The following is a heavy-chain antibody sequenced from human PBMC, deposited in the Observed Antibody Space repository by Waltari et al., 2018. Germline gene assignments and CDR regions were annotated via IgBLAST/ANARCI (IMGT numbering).Heavy chain of an antibody. V-gene: IGHV3-23*01. CDR2: IRVSGGNT. CDR1: GFSFSNYA. J-gene: IGHJ4*02. Sequence: EVQLLESGGGLVQPGGSLRLSCAASGFSFSNYAMSWVRQAPGEGLEYFSAIRVSGGNTYYADSVKGRFTVSRDNSKNTLFLQMNSPRAEDTATYYCASQVDFALVPVERHFDSWGQGTLVTVSP. D-gene: IGHD2-8*02. CDR3: ASQVDFALVPVERHFDS.